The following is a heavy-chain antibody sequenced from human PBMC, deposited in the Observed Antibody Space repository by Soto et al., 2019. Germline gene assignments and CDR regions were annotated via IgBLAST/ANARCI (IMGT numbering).Heavy chain of an antibody. V-gene: IGHV5-51*01. CDR3: ARHGLHYGDYDYYYGMDV. Sequence: GESLKISCKGSGYSFTSYWIGWMRQMPGKGLEWMGIIYPGDSDTRYSPSFQGQVTISADKSISTASLQWSSLEASDTAMYYCARHGLHYGDYDYYYGMDVWGQGTTVTVSS. CDR2: IYPGDSDT. J-gene: IGHJ6*02. D-gene: IGHD4-17*01. CDR1: GYSFTSYW.